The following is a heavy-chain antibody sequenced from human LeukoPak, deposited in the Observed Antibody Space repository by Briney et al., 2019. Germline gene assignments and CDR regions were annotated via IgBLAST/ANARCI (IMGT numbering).Heavy chain of an antibody. CDR1: GYTFTSYY. V-gene: IGHV1-46*01. Sequence: ASVKVSCKASGYTFTSYYMHWVRQAPGQGLEWMGIINPSGGSTSYAQKFQGRVTMTRDTSTSTVYMELSSLRSEDTAVYYCARDTSSYDSSGYYGYWGQGTLVTVSS. CDR2: INPSGGST. CDR3: ARDTSSYDSSGYYGY. D-gene: IGHD3-22*01. J-gene: IGHJ4*02.